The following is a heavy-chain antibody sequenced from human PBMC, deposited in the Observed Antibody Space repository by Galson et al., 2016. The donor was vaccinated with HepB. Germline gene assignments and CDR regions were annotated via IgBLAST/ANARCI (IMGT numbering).Heavy chain of an antibody. V-gene: IGHV3-30*03. CDR3: ARRHEYCPPVGCSVDY. Sequence: SLRLSCATSGFTFSGYGMHWVRQAPGKGLEWLAADSMDGRRKFYADSVKGRFTTSRDNSNNMLFLQMSSLRTDDTAIYYCARRHEYCPPVGCSVDYWGQGTLVSVSS. CDR2: DSMDGRRK. CDR1: GFTFSGYG. D-gene: IGHD2/OR15-2a*01. J-gene: IGHJ4*02.